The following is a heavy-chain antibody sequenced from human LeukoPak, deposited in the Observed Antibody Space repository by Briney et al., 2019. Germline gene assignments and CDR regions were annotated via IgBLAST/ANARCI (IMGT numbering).Heavy chain of an antibody. CDR3: ARGGNTLFEVIDF. CDR2: INPNSGNT. V-gene: IGHV1-2*02. CDR1: GYTFTANY. D-gene: IGHD3-3*01. Sequence: ASVKVSCKTSGYTFTANYIHWVRQAPGQGLEWMGWINPNSGNTNYLQKFQDRVTMARDTSISTAYMELNRLISDDTAVYYCARGGNTLFEVIDFWGQGTLVTVSS. J-gene: IGHJ4*02.